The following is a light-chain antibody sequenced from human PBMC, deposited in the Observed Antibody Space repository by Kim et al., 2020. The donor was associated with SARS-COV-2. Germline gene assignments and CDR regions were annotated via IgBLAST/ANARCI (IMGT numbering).Light chain of an antibody. Sequence: SPGEGATLSCRASQTIRSNLAWYQQKPGQAPRRLIYSASTRATGVPARFSGGGSGTEFTLTISSLQAEDSAVYYCQQYNNWPPVTFGGGTKVDIK. CDR3: QQYNNWPPVT. V-gene: IGKV3-15*01. CDR2: SAS. CDR1: QTIRSN. J-gene: IGKJ4*01.